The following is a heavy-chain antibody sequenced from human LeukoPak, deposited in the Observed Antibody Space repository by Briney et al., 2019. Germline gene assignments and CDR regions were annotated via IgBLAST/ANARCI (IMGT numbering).Heavy chain of an antibody. J-gene: IGHJ4*02. CDR3: AREYSYGSLYYFDY. CDR1: GFTFSSYS. V-gene: IGHV3-21*01. CDR2: ISSSSSYI. Sequence: GGSLRLSCAASGFTFSSYSMNWVRQAPGKGLEGASAISSSSSYIYYADSVKGRFTISRDNAKNSLYLQMNSLRAEDTAVYYCAREYSYGSLYYFDYWGQGTLVTVSS. D-gene: IGHD5-18*01.